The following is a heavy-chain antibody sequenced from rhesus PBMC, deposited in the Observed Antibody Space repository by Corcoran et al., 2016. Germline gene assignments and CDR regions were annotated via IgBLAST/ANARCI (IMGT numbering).Heavy chain of an antibody. Sequence: QVQLQESGPGLVKPSETLSLTCAVSGGSISSSNWWSWIRQPPGKGLGWIGFIRGSSGSTYYNPALKSRVTISTYTSKNQFSQKLSSVTAADTAVFYCARGDDSSGYDWYFDLGGPGTPITISS. CDR2: IRGSSGST. D-gene: IGHD6-31*01. CDR3: ARGDDSSGYDWYFDL. V-gene: IGHV4-65*01. J-gene: IGHJ2*01. CDR1: GGSISSSNW.